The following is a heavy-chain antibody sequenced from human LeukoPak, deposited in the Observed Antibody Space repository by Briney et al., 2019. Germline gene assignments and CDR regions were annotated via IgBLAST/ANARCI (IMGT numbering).Heavy chain of an antibody. CDR1: GFTFSLYS. Sequence: GGSLGLSCAASGFTFSLYSMNWVRRAPGKGLEWVSYIGSSDGTTYYADSVKGRFTVSRDNAKNSLYLQMHSLRGEDTAMYYCAREIRSNAGDFDYWGQGTLVTVSS. J-gene: IGHJ4*02. D-gene: IGHD4-11*01. CDR3: AREIRSNAGDFDY. V-gene: IGHV3-48*01. CDR2: IGSSDGTT.